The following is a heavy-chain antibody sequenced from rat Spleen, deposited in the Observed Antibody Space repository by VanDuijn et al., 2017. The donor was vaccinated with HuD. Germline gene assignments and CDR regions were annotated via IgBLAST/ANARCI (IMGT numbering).Heavy chain of an antibody. CDR3: TSPFRWFAY. CDR1: GFSLTSHS. J-gene: IGHJ3*01. V-gene: IGHV2-1*01. Sequence: QVQLKESGPGLVQPSQTLSLTCTVSGFSLTSHSVNWVRPPPGKGLEWMGAIWSGGSTDYNSALKSRLTISRDTSKSQVFLKMNSLQTEDTAIYFCTSPFRWFAYWGQGTLVTVSS. CDR2: IWSGGST.